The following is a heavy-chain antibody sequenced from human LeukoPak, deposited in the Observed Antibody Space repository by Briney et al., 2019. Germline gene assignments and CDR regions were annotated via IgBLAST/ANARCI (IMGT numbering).Heavy chain of an antibody. CDR3: ARDLTTVTDYYGMDV. CDR2: ISSSSSYL. J-gene: IGHJ6*02. D-gene: IGHD4-17*01. Sequence: GGSLRLSCAASGFTFSSYSMNWVRQAPGKGLEWVSSISSSSSYLYYADSVKGRFTISRDNAKNSLYLQMNSLRAEDTAVYYCARDLTTVTDYYGMDVWGQGTTVTVSS. CDR1: GFTFSSYS. V-gene: IGHV3-21*01.